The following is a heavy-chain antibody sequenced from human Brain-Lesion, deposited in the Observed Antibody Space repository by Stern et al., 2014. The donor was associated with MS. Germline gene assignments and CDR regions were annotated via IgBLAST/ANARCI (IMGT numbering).Heavy chain of an antibody. Sequence: EMQLVESGAEVKKPGESLKISCEASGYLFDDYWIGWVRQMSGRGLELVAIIFPRDSNTRYSPSVQGQVTISADKSISTAYLQWRSLRASDPAIYYCGKSPATPSGYDRFDYWGQGALVTVSS. D-gene: IGHD5-12*01. CDR3: GKSPATPSGYDRFDY. CDR2: IFPRDSNT. V-gene: IGHV5-51*03. J-gene: IGHJ4*02. CDR1: GYLFDDYW.